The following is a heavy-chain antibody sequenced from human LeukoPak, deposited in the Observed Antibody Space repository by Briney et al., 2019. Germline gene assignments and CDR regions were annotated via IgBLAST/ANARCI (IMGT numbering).Heavy chain of an antibody. V-gene: IGHV3-23*01. J-gene: IGHJ6*03. CDR2: ILDSGYST. CDR3: AKLGGHPLHNYYVGV. D-gene: IGHD3-16*01. Sequence: PGGSLRLSCAAPGFTFSSYAMSWVRQAPGKGVEWVSGILDSGYSTYYANSVKGRFTISRDNSNNTLYLQMNSLRAEDTLVYYCAKLGGHPLHNYYVGVWGKGTTVAVSS. CDR1: GFTFSSYA.